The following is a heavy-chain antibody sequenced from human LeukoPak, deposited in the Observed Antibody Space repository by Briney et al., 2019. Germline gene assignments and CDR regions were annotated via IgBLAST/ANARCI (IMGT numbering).Heavy chain of an antibody. J-gene: IGHJ6*02. CDR2: IGGGGYST. V-gene: IGHV3-23*01. D-gene: IGHD6-19*01. CDR1: GFTFSSYV. CDR3: AKGSVSMAGTPGDV. Sequence: GGSLRLSCAASGFTFSSYVMNWVRQAPGKGLEWVSTIGGGGYSTYCADSVKGRFTISRDNSKNTLFLQMNSLRAEDTAIYYCAKGSVSMAGTPGDVWGQGTTVTVSS.